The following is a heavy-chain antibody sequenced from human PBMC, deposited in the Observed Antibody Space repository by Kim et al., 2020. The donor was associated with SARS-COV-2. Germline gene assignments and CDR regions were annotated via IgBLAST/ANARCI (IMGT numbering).Heavy chain of an antibody. J-gene: IGHJ4*02. CDR3: ARLACNYYDSSGYYCRDY. Sequence: ASVKVSCKASGYTFTSYAMNWVRQAPGQGLEWMGWINTNTGNPTYAQGFTGRFVFSLDTSVSTAYLQISSLKAEDTAVYYCARLACNYYDSSGYYCRDYWGQGTLVTVSS. V-gene: IGHV7-4-1*02. CDR2: INTNTGNP. CDR1: GYTFTSYA. D-gene: IGHD3-22*01.